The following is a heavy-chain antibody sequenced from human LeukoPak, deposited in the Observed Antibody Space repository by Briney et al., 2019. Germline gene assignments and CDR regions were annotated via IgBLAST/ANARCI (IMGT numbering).Heavy chain of an antibody. CDR3: ARQYGSGSSYFDY. J-gene: IGHJ4*02. Sequence: GESLKISCKGSGYTFTNSWIGWVRQTPGKGLEWMGSIYPGDSDTRYNPSFQGQVTISVDKSISTAYLQWSSLKASNAAMYYCARQYGSGSSYFDYWGQGTLVTVSS. CDR2: IYPGDSDT. D-gene: IGHD3-10*01. V-gene: IGHV5-51*01. CDR1: GYTFTNSW.